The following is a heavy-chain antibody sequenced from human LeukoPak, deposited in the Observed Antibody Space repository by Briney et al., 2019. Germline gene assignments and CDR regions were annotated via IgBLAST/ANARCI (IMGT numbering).Heavy chain of an antibody. Sequence: PSETLSLTCTVSGGSISSYYWSWIRQPAGKGLEWIGYIYYSGNTKYNPSLKSRVTISVDTSKNQFSLKLRSVTAADTAVYYCARSVEGYCRGGSCYYYSYYMDVWGKGTTVTVSS. CDR2: IYYSGNT. CDR1: GGSISSYY. CDR3: ARSVEGYCRGGSCYYYSYYMDV. J-gene: IGHJ6*03. V-gene: IGHV4-59*01. D-gene: IGHD2-15*01.